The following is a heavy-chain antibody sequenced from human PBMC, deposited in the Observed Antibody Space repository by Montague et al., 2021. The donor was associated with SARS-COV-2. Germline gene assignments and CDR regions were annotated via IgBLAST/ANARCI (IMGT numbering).Heavy chain of an antibody. CDR2: INQSGST. Sequence: SETLSLTCAVYGGSFSGYDWTWIRQSPGKGLEWIGDINQSGSTKYKPSLKSRVTISVDTSKNQFSLRLTSVTAADTAVYYCARGLMGINMMVVNMAGASDSLDSWGQGTLVTVSP. CDR3: ARGLMGINMMVVNMAGASDSLDS. J-gene: IGHJ5*01. D-gene: IGHD3-22*01. CDR1: GGSFSGYD. V-gene: IGHV4-34*01.